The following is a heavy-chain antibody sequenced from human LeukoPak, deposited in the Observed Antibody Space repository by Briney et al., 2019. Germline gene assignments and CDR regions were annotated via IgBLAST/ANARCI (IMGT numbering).Heavy chain of an antibody. D-gene: IGHD5-18*01. Sequence: SETLSLTCTVSGGSINTYYWSWIRQPPGKGLEWIGYIYYSGSTTYNPSLKSRVTISVDTPKNQFPLKLSSVTAADTAVYYCARDSGEYSFGGFWYFDVWGRGTLVTVSS. CDR1: GGSINTYY. V-gene: IGHV4-59*12. CDR3: ARDSGEYSFGGFWYFDV. J-gene: IGHJ2*01. CDR2: IYYSGST.